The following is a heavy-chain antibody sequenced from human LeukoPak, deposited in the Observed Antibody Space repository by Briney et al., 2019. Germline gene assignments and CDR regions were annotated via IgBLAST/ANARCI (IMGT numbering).Heavy chain of an antibody. CDR3: ARDLSTAMEN. CDR1: GGSISSYY. Sequence: SETLSLTCTVSGGSISSYYWSWIRQPPGKGLEWIGYIYYSGSTNYNPSLKSRVTISVDTSKNQFSLRLSSVTAADTAVYYCARDLSTAMENWGQGTLVTVSS. CDR2: IYYSGST. J-gene: IGHJ4*02. D-gene: IGHD5-18*01. V-gene: IGHV4-59*01.